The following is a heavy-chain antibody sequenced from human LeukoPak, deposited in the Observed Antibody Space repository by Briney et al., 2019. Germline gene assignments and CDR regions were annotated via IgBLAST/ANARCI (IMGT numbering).Heavy chain of an antibody. Sequence: GESLKISCKGSGYSFTSYWIGWVRQMPGKGLEWMGIIYPGDSDTRYSPSFQGQVTISADKSISTAYLQWSSLKASDTAMYYCARLYGQWVVLGPMDYWGQGTLVTVSS. V-gene: IGHV5-51*01. CDR3: ARLYGQWVVLGPMDY. J-gene: IGHJ4*02. CDR2: IYPGDSDT. D-gene: IGHD6-19*01. CDR1: GYSFTSYW.